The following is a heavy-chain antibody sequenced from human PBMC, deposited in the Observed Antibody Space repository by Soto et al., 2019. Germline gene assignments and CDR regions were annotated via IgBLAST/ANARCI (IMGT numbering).Heavy chain of an antibody. J-gene: IGHJ6*02. Sequence: QVKLAESGGGVVQPGRSLGLSCAASGFSFTTYPIHWVRQAPGKGLEWVAVISHDGRHKYYTDSVKGRFTISRDNSKNTVSVQMNSLLGEDTAVHYCARDWATTVRGELLATDYFGMDVWGQGTTVTVSS. CDR1: GFSFTTYP. CDR2: ISHDGRHK. D-gene: IGHD3-10*01. V-gene: IGHV3-30*04. CDR3: ARDWATTVRGELLATDYFGMDV.